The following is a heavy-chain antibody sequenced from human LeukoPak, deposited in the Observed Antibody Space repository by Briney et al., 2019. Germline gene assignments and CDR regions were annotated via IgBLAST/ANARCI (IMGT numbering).Heavy chain of an antibody. J-gene: IGHJ4*02. Sequence: PSETLSLTCTVSGGSISSSSYYWGWIRQPPGKGLEWIVSIYYRGSTYYNPSLKSRVTISVDTSKNQFSLKLSSVTAADTAVYYCARDRYCSSTSCYPFDYWGQGTLVTVSS. CDR3: ARDRYCSSTSCYPFDY. D-gene: IGHD2-2*01. CDR1: GGSISSSSYY. V-gene: IGHV4-39*01. CDR2: IYYRGST.